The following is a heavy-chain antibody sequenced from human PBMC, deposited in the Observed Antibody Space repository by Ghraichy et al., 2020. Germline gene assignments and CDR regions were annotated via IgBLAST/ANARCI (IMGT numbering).Heavy chain of an antibody. CDR3: AGAFDI. Sequence: GGSLRLCCAASGFSFSTWNMNWVRQAPGKGLQWVSYISGSGSTIYYADSVKGRFTISRDNARNSLYLQMNSLRDEDTAVYYCAGAFDIWGQGTMVTVSS. J-gene: IGHJ3*02. CDR1: GFSFSTWN. CDR2: ISGSGSTI. V-gene: IGHV3-48*02.